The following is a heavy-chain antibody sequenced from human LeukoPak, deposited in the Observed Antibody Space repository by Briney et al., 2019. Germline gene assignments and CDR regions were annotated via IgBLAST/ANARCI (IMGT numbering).Heavy chain of an antibody. CDR2: IYSGGST. CDR3: ARDRILPVHRRGWFDP. D-gene: IGHD2-15*01. J-gene: IGHJ5*02. Sequence: GGSLRLSCAASGFTVSSNYMSWVRQAPGKGLEWVSVIYSGGSTYYADSVKGRFTISRDNSKNTLYLQMNSLRAEDTAVYYCARDRILPVHRRGWFDPWGQGTLVTVSS. CDR1: GFTVSSNY. V-gene: IGHV3-53*01.